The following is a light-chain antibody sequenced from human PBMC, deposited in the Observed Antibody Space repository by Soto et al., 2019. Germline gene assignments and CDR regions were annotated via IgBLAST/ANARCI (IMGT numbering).Light chain of an antibody. Sequence: EIVLTQSPATLSLSPGERATLSCRASQSVSSSLAWYQQIPGQAPRLLVYDASSRATGIPARFSGSGSGTDFTLTINSLEPEDFAVYYCQQRSNWPYTFGQGTKVDIK. V-gene: IGKV3-11*01. CDR3: QQRSNWPYT. CDR1: QSVSSS. CDR2: DAS. J-gene: IGKJ1*01.